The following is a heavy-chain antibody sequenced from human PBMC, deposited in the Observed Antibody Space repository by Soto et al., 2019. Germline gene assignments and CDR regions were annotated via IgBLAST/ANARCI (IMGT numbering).Heavy chain of an antibody. Sequence: GGSLRLSCTASGFTFGDYAMSWFRQAPGKGLEWVGFIRSKAYGGTTEYAASVKGRFTISRDDSKSIAYLQMNSLKTEDTAVYYCTRVYIVRGYSYGAWLQERVYYFDYWGQGTLVTVSS. V-gene: IGHV3-49*03. D-gene: IGHD5-18*01. CDR2: IRSKAYGGTT. CDR1: GFTFGDYA. J-gene: IGHJ4*02. CDR3: TRVYIVRGYSYGAWLQERVYYFDY.